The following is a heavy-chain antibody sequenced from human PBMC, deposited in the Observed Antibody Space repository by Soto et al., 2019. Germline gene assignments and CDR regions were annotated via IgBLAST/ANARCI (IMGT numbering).Heavy chain of an antibody. D-gene: IGHD2-2*01. Sequence: QVQLVQSGAEVKKPGSSVKVSCKASGGTFSSYAISWVRQAPGQGLEWMGGIIPIFGTANYAQKFQGRVTITADESTSTAYMELRSLRSEDTAVYYCARGNIVVVPAAIRDYYYYGMDVWGQGTTVTVSS. J-gene: IGHJ6*01. CDR1: GGTFSSYA. CDR3: ARGNIVVVPAAIRDYYYYGMDV. CDR2: IIPIFGTA. V-gene: IGHV1-69*01.